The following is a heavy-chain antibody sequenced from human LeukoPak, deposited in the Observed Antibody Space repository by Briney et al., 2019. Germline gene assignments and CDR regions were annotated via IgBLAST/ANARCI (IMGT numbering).Heavy chain of an antibody. D-gene: IGHD2-2*01. CDR1: GFTFSSYG. CDR2: ISYDGSNK. Sequence: GGSLRLSCAASGFTFSSYGMHWGRQAPGKGLEWVAVISYDGSNKYYADSVKGRFTISRDNSKNTLYLQMNSLRAEDTAVYYCAKDRGYGVVPAAMGAFDIWGQGTMVTVSS. J-gene: IGHJ3*02. V-gene: IGHV3-30*18. CDR3: AKDRGYGVVPAAMGAFDI.